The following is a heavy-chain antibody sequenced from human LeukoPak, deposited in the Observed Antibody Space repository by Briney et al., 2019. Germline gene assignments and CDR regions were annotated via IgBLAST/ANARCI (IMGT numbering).Heavy chain of an antibody. D-gene: IGHD3-10*01. CDR3: ASGDYYGSGSYPSVYFDY. CDR1: GFTFSSYA. V-gene: IGHV3-30*04. J-gene: IGHJ4*02. Sequence: GRSLRLSCAASGFTFSSYAMHWVRQAPGKGLEWVAVISYDGSNKYYADSVKGRFTISRDNSKNTLYLQMNSLRAEDTAVYYCASGDYYGSGSYPSVYFDYWGQGTLVTVSS. CDR2: ISYDGSNK.